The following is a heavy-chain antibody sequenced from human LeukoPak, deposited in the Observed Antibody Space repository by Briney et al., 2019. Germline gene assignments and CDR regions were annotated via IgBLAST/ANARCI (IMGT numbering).Heavy chain of an antibody. D-gene: IGHD3-10*01. CDR2: IYYSGST. J-gene: IGHJ4*02. CDR1: GGSISSYY. V-gene: IGHV4-59*08. CDR3: ARTRYYYNSRSYGAPYYFDY. Sequence: SETLSLTCTVSGGSISSYYWSWIRQPPGKGLEWIGYIYYSGSTNYNPSLKSRATISVDTSKNQFSLKLSSVTAADTAVYYCARTRYYYNSRSYGAPYYFDYWGQGTLVTVSS.